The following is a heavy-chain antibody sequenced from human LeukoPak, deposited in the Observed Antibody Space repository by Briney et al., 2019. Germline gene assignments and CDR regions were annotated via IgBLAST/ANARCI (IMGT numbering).Heavy chain of an antibody. J-gene: IGHJ4*02. V-gene: IGHV3-23*01. Sequence: GGSLRLSCAASGFTFSSCAMSWVRQAPGKGLEWVSAISGSGGSTYYAGSVKGRFTISRDNSKNTLFLQMNSLRGEDTAVYYCARGRLSGKGFDYWGQGSLVTVSS. CDR3: ARGRLSGKGFDY. CDR2: ISGSGGST. D-gene: IGHD1-26*01. CDR1: GFTFSSCA.